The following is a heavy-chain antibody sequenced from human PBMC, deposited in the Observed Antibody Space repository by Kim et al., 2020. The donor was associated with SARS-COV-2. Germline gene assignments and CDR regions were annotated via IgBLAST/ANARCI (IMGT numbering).Heavy chain of an antibody. CDR3: AKEGYYYDRSGYPNLFD. CDR1: GFTFSNYG. J-gene: IGHJ5*01. Sequence: GGSLRLSCAASGFTFSNYGMPWVRQAPGKGLEWVAVISYDGSNKYYADSVKGRFTISRDNSKNTLYLQMNSLRAEDTALYYCAKEGYYYDRSGYPNLFD. V-gene: IGHV3-30*18. D-gene: IGHD3-22*01. CDR2: ISYDGSNK.